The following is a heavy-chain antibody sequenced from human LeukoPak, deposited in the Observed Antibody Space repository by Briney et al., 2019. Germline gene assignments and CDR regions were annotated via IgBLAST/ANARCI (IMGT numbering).Heavy chain of an antibody. J-gene: IGHJ4*02. Sequence: PSETLSLTCSVSGYSISSGYYWGWIRQPPGKGLDWIGSIYHSGKTYYNPSLESRVTISVDTSKNQFSLKLTPVTAADTAVYYCARHEGTTPYWGQGTLVTVSS. D-gene: IGHD2-2*01. CDR1: GYSISSGYY. V-gene: IGHV4-38-2*02. CDR2: IYHSGKT. CDR3: ARHEGTTPY.